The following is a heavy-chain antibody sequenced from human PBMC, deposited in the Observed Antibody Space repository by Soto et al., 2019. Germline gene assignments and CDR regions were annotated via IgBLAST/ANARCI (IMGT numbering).Heavy chain of an antibody. D-gene: IGHD6-19*01. CDR3: ARDLGPNRRDRIAVAGPFDY. J-gene: IGHJ4*02. Sequence: PGGSLRVSCAASGFTFSSYGMHWVSQAPGKGLEWVAVIWYDGSNKYYADSVKGRFTISRDNSKNTLYLQMNSLRAEDTAVYYCARDLGPNRRDRIAVAGPFDYWGQGTLVTVSS. CDR1: GFTFSSYG. V-gene: IGHV3-33*01. CDR2: IWYDGSNK.